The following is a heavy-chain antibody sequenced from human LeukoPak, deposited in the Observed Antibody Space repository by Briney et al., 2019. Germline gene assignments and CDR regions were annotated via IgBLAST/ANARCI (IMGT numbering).Heavy chain of an antibody. D-gene: IGHD3-16*01. V-gene: IGHV3-74*01. Sequence: SGGSLRLSCAASGFTFCSHWMHWVRQAPGKGLVWVSRINGDGASTAYADSVRGRFTISRDNAKNTLYLQMNSLRADDTAVYYCARGAYAWQDYWGQGTLVTVSS. CDR3: ARGAYAWQDY. CDR1: GFTFCSHW. CDR2: INGDGAST. J-gene: IGHJ4*02.